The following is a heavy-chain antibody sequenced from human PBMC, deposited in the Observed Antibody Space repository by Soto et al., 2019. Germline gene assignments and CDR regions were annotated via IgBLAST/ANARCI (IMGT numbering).Heavy chain of an antibody. CDR1: GFTFSSYS. V-gene: IGHV3-21*01. CDR2: ISSSSSYI. CDR3: ARGSHLILVHYGY. Sequence: EVQLVESGGGLVKPGGSLRLSCAASGFTFSSYSMNWVRQAPGKGLEWVSSISSSSSYIYYADSVKGRFTISRDNAKNSLYLQMNSLRAEDTAVYYCARGSHLILVHYGYWGQGTLVNVSS. D-gene: IGHD6-13*01. J-gene: IGHJ4*02.